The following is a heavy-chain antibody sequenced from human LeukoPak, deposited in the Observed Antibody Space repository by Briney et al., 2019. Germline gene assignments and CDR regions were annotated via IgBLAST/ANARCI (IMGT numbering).Heavy chain of an antibody. CDR3: ARQTSIYGSGSYFRWFDP. CDR2: IYHSGST. CDR1: GYSISSGYY. D-gene: IGHD3-10*01. V-gene: IGHV4-38-2*01. Sequence: PSETLSLTCAVSGYSISSGYYWGWIRQPPGKGLEWIGSIYHSGSTNYNPSLKSRVTISVDTSKNQFSLKLSSVTAADTAVYCARQTSIYGSGSYFRWFDPWGQGTLVTVSS. J-gene: IGHJ5*02.